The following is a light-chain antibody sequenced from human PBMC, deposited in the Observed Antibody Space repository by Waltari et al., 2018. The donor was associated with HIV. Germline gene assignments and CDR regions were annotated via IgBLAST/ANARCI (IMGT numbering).Light chain of an antibody. V-gene: IGLV2-14*01. Sequence: QSALTQPASVSGSPGQSITISCTGTSSDVGAYNNISWFQQHPGKVPNFLIFEVNNRPSGVSNRFSGSKSGNPASLTISGLQAEDEADYYCSSYTTRSTLVFGGGTKLTVL. CDR1: SSDVGAYNN. CDR3: SSYTTRSTLV. CDR2: EVN. J-gene: IGLJ2*01.